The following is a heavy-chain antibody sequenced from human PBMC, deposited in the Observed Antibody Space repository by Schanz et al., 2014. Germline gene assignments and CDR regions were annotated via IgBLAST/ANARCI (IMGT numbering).Heavy chain of an antibody. V-gene: IGHV1-69*02. Sequence: QVHLVQSGAEVKKPGSSVKVSCKASGGTFSSYTISWVRQAPGQGLEWMGRIISILGIATYAQKFQGRLTITADKSTSTAYMELSSLRSEHTALYYCARYDVLTGYYYHGMDVWGQGTTVTVSS. D-gene: IGHD3-9*01. CDR2: IISILGIA. CDR1: GGTFSSYT. CDR3: ARYDVLTGYYYHGMDV. J-gene: IGHJ6*02.